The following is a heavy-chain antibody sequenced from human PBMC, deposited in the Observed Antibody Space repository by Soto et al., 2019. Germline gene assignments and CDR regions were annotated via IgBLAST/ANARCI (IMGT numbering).Heavy chain of an antibody. V-gene: IGHV4-59*01. J-gene: IGHJ4*02. CDR1: GGSISSYY. CDR2: IYYSGST. D-gene: IGHD3-10*01. Sequence: QVQLQESGPGLVKPSETLSLTCTVSGGSISSYYWSWIRQPPGKGLEWIGYIYYSGSTNYNPSLKSRVTISVDTSKNQFSLKLSSVTAADTAVYYCARGQWFGESHIAPFDYWGQGTLVTVSS. CDR3: ARGQWFGESHIAPFDY.